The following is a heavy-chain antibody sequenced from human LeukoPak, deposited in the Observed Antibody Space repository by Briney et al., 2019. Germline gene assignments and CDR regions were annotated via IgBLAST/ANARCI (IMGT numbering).Heavy chain of an antibody. D-gene: IGHD4-17*01. CDR3: ARARGDYGDHYPGWYFDL. V-gene: IGHV4-4*07. CDR1: GGSISSYY. J-gene: IGHJ2*01. CDR2: IYTSGSI. Sequence: SETLSLTCTVSGGSISSYYWSWIRQPAGKGLEWIGRIYTSGSITYNPSLKSRVSMSVDTSKNQFSLKLSSVTAADTAVYFCARARGDYGDHYPGWYFDLWGRGTLVIVSS.